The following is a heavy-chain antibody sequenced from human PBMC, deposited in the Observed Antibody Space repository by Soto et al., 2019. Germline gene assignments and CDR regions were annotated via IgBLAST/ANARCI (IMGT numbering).Heavy chain of an antibody. Sequence: QVQLQESGPGLVKPSETLSLTCTVSGGSISSYYWSWIRQPPGKGLEWIGYIYHSGSTNYNPSLKSRVTISVDTSKNQFSLKLSSVTAADTAVYYCARDRGGDYAFDIWGQGTMVTVSS. D-gene: IGHD4-17*01. J-gene: IGHJ3*02. V-gene: IGHV4-59*01. CDR3: ARDRGGDYAFDI. CDR1: GGSISSYY. CDR2: IYHSGST.